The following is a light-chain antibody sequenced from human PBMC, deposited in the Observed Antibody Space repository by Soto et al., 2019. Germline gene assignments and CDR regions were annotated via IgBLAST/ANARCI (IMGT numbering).Light chain of an antibody. Sequence: EVVMTHSPGTLSLSPGEAATLSCSASQSVSGNYLAWYQQKPGQSPRLVIYDASSRATGIPDRFSGSGSGTDFTLTISRLEPEDFAVYFCYQYDSSPWTFGQGTKVDIK. CDR2: DAS. J-gene: IGKJ1*01. CDR1: QSVSGNY. V-gene: IGKV3-20*01. CDR3: YQYDSSPWT.